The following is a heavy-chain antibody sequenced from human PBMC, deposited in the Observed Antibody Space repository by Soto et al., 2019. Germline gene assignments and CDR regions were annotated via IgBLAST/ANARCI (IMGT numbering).Heavy chain of an antibody. Sequence: GSVKVSWKASGYTFTGCYMHWVRQAPGQGLEWMGWINPNSGGTNYAQKFQGWVTMTRDTSISTAYMELSRLRSDDTAVYYCARAPGIAVAGGRDYYYYCMDVWGKRTTVTVSS. CDR1: GYTFTGCY. J-gene: IGHJ6*03. V-gene: IGHV1-2*04. CDR3: ARAPGIAVAGGRDYYYYCMDV. CDR2: INPNSGGT. D-gene: IGHD6-19*01.